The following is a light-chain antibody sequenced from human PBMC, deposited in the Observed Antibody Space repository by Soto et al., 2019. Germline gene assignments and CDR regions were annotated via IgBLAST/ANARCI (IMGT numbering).Light chain of an antibody. CDR3: QQSNNWPYT. CDR1: QSVNHN. V-gene: IGKV3-15*01. CDR2: GAS. Sequence: EIVMTQSPATLSVSPGERATLSCRASQSVNHNLAWYQQKPGQAPRLLFYGASFRATGVSARFSGSGSGTDFTLTISSLQSEDFAIYYCQQSNNWPYTFGQGTKLEIK. J-gene: IGKJ2*01.